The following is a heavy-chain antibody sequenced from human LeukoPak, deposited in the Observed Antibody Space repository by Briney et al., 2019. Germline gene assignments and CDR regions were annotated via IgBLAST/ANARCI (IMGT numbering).Heavy chain of an antibody. Sequence: SETLSLTCAVYGGSFSGYYWSWIRQPPGKGLEWIGEINHSGSTNYNPSLKSRVTISVDTSKNQFSLKLSSMTAADTAVYYCARGDYGDLYYFDYWGQGTLVTVSS. CDR2: INHSGST. CDR1: GGSFSGYY. CDR3: ARGDYGDLYYFDY. V-gene: IGHV4-34*01. J-gene: IGHJ4*02. D-gene: IGHD4-17*01.